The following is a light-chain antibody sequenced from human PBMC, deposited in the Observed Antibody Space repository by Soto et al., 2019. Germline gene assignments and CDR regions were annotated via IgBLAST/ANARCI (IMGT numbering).Light chain of an antibody. CDR1: SGHSSYV. Sequence: QSVLTQSPSASASLGASVKLTCTLSSGHSSYVIAWHQQQPEKGPRYLMKLNSDGSHSRGDGIPDRFSGSSSGAERYLTVSSLQSEDEADYYCQTWGTGIRVFGRGTKLTVL. CDR3: QTWGTGIRV. V-gene: IGLV4-69*01. J-gene: IGLJ3*02. CDR2: LNSDGSH.